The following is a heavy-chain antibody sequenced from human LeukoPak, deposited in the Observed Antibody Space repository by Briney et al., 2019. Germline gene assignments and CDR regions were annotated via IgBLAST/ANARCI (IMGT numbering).Heavy chain of an antibody. CDR3: AKDSPYYYGSGSYSPLDY. D-gene: IGHD3-10*01. V-gene: IGHV3-23*01. Sequence: GGTLRLSCAASGFTFSSYGMSWVRQAPGKGLGWVSAISGSGGSTYYADSVKGRFTISRDNSKNTLYLQMNSLRAEDTAVYYCAKDSPYYYGSGSYSPLDYWGQGTLVTVSS. J-gene: IGHJ4*02. CDR2: ISGSGGST. CDR1: GFTFSSYG.